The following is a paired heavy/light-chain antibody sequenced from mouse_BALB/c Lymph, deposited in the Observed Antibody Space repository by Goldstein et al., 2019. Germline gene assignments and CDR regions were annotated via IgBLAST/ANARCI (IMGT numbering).Light chain of an antibody. J-gene: IGKJ2*01. CDR2: STS. CDR3: QQRSSYPYT. CDR1: SSVSY. Sequence: QIVLTQSPAIMSASPGEKVTITCSASSSVSYMHWFQQKPGTSPKLWIYSTSNLASGVPARFSGSGSGTSYSLTISRMEAEDAATYYCQQRSSYPYTFGGGTKLEIK. V-gene: IGKV4-57*01.
Heavy chain of an antibody. J-gene: IGHJ4*01. CDR1: GFTFTDYY. V-gene: IGHV7-3*02. CDR3: ARDLSAMDY. CDR2: IRNKANGYTT. Sequence: EVKLVESGGGLVQPGGSLRLSCATSGFTFTDYYMSWVRQPPGKALEWLGFIRNKANGYTTEYSASVKGRFTISRDNSQSILYLQMNTLRAEDSATYYCARDLSAMDYWGQGTSVTVSS.